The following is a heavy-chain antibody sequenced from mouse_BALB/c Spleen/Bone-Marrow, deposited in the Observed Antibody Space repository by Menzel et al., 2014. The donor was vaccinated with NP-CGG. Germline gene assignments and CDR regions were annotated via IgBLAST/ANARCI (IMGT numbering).Heavy chain of an antibody. J-gene: IGHJ2*01. CDR2: IIPFNDGT. CDR1: GYTFTDYV. D-gene: IGHD1-1*01. CDR3: ARWDYGTRFYFDY. Sequence: VHLQQPGPELVRPGASVKMSCKASGYTFTDYVIHWVKQKPGQGLEWIGYIIPFNDGTKYNEKFKGKATLTSDKSSTTTYMELSSLTSEDSAVYFCARWDYGTRFYFDYWGQGTTLTVSS. V-gene: IGHV1-14*01.